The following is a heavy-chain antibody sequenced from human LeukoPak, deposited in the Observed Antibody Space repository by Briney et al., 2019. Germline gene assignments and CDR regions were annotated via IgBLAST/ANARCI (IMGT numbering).Heavy chain of an antibody. D-gene: IGHD3-10*01. Sequence: PSETLSLTCAVYGGSFSGYYWSWIRQPPGKGLEWVGRIKSKTDGGTTDYAAPVKGRFTISRDDSKNTLYLQMNSLKTEDTAVYYCTTEDYYGSGSFDYWGQGTLVTVSS. CDR1: GGSFSGYY. J-gene: IGHJ4*02. CDR3: TTEDYYGSGSFDY. V-gene: IGHV3-15*01. CDR2: IKSKTDGGTT.